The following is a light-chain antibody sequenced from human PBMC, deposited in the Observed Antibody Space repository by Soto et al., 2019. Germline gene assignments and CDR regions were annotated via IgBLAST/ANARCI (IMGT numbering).Light chain of an antibody. Sequence: IQIAQSPSTLSAPLLHEFTITCRASQSTSSYLAWYQQKPGKAPKLLIYQASSLESGVPSRFSGSGSGTEFSLTISSLQPDDFATYYCQQYSSHSTFGQGTKVDIK. CDR2: QAS. J-gene: IGKJ1*01. CDR1: QSTSSY. V-gene: IGKV1-5*03. CDR3: QQYSSHST.